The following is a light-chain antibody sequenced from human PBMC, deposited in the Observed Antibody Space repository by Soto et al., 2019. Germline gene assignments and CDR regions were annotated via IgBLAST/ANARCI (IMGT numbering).Light chain of an antibody. V-gene: IGKV3-20*01. Sequence: EVVVTQSPDTLSLSPGETATLSCRASQSVSSSYLAWYQQKPGQAPRLLIYGASSRATGIPDRFSGSGSGTDFTLTISRLEPEDFAVYYCQQYGSSPWTFGQGTKVDIK. CDR3: QQYGSSPWT. CDR1: QSVSSSY. CDR2: GAS. J-gene: IGKJ1*01.